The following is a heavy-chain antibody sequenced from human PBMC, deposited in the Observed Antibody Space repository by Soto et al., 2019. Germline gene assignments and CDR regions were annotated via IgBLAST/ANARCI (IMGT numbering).Heavy chain of an antibody. Sequence: EVQLVESGGGLVKPGGSLRLSCAASGFTFSSFSMNWVRQAPGKGLEWVSSISSWSTYIYYADSVRGRFTIYRDNAKNSLYLQMNSLRAEDRGVYYCARFGPRAAAGQKGGMDVWGQGTTVTVSS. CDR1: GFTFSSFS. CDR2: ISSWSTYI. J-gene: IGHJ6*02. V-gene: IGHV3-21*01. CDR3: ARFGPRAAAGQKGGMDV. D-gene: IGHD6-13*01.